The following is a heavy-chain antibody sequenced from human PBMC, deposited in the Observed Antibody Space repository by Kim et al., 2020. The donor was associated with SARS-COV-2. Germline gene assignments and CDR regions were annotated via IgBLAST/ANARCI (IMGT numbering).Heavy chain of an antibody. V-gene: IGHV4-31*03. CDR1: GGSISSGGYY. D-gene: IGHD2-2*01. CDR2: IYYSGST. J-gene: IGHJ4*02. CDR3: ARDTSAYCSSTSCRPN. Sequence: SETLSLTCTVSGGSISSGGYYWSWIRQHPGKGLEWIGYIYYSGSTYYNPSLKSRVTISVDTSKNQFSLKLSSVTAADTAVYYCARDTSAYCSSTSCRPNWGQGTLVTVSS.